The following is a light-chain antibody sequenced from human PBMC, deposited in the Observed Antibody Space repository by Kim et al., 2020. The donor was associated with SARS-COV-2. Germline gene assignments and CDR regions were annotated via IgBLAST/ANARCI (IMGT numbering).Light chain of an antibody. CDR3: SSYTSSSTRV. J-gene: IGLJ3*02. CDR2: EVS. V-gene: IGLV2-18*02. CDR1: SRDVGSYNL. Sequence: GQSVTITCTGTSRDVGSYNLVSWYQPPPGTAPKLMIYEVSNRPSGVPDRFSGSKSGNTASLTISGLHAEDEADYYCSSYTSSSTRVFGGGTQLTVL.